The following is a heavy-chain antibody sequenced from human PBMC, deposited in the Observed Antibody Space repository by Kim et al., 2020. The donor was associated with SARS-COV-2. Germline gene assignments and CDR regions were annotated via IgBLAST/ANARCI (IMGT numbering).Heavy chain of an antibody. V-gene: IGHV4-61*01. J-gene: IGHJ6*02. CDR2: IYYSGST. Sequence: SETLSLTCTVSGGSVSSGSYYWSWIRQPPGKGLEWIGYIYYSGSTNYNPSLKSRVTISVDTSKNQFSLKLSSVTAADTAVYYCARDHSYGMDVWGQGTTVTVSS. CDR3: ARDHSYGMDV. CDR1: GGSVSSGSYY.